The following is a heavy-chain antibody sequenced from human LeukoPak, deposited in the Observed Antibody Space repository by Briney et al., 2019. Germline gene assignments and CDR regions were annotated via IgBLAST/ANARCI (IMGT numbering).Heavy chain of an antibody. D-gene: IGHD1-26*01. CDR2: ISSSSSYI. J-gene: IGHJ4*02. Sequence: GGSLRLSCAASGFTFSSYSMNWVRQAPGKGLEWVSSISSSSSYIYYADSVKGRFTISRDNAKNSLYLQMNSLRAEDTAVYYCARDKVVGATKFDYWGQGTLVTVSS. CDR3: ARDKVVGATKFDY. CDR1: GFTFSSYS. V-gene: IGHV3-21*01.